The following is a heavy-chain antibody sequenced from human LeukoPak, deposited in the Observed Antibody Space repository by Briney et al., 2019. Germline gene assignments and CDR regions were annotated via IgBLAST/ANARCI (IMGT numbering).Heavy chain of an antibody. V-gene: IGHV7-4-1*02. CDR3: ARVECSSTSCYGAY. Sequence: ASVKVSCKASGYTFTSYAMNWVRQAPGQGLEWMGWINTNTGNPTYAQGFTGRFVFSLDTSVSTAYLQISSLKAEDTAVYYCARVECSSTSCYGAYWGQGTLVTVSS. D-gene: IGHD2-2*01. CDR1: GYTFTSYA. J-gene: IGHJ4*02. CDR2: INTNTGNP.